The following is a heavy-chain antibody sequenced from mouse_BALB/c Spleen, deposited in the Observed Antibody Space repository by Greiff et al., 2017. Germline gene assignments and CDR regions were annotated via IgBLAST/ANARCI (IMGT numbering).Heavy chain of an antibody. CDR1: GFTFSSYG. CDR3: ARGGNYYTQFAY. V-gene: IGHV5-6-3*01. Sequence: EVQLVESGGGLVQPGGSLKLSCAASGFTFSSYGMSWVRQTPDKRLELVATINSNGGSTYYPDSVKGRFTISRDNAKNTLYLQMRSLKSEDTAMYYCARGGNYYTQFAYWGQGTLVTVSA. J-gene: IGHJ3*01. D-gene: IGHD2-1*01. CDR2: INSNGGST.